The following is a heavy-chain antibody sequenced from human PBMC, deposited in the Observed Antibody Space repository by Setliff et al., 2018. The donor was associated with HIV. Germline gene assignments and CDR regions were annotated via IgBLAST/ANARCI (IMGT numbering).Heavy chain of an antibody. CDR1: GYTLTDHY. Sequence: ASVKVSCKASGYTLTDHYLHWLRQAPGQGLEWMGWINPASGDTKYAQKFQGRVTMTRDTSTNTATMDLSSLRSDDTAIYYCARDIWARTGRLVVIEYYFDYWGQGSRVTVS. V-gene: IGHV1-2*02. D-gene: IGHD2-8*02. CDR2: INPASGDT. CDR3: ARDIWARTGRLVVIEYYFDY. J-gene: IGHJ4*02.